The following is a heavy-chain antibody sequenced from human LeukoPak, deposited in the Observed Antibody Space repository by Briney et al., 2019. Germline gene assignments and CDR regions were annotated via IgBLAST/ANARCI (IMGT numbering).Heavy chain of an antibody. CDR1: GFTFSSNG. D-gene: IGHD2-21*02. CDR2: ISYDGSNK. V-gene: IGHV3-30*18. J-gene: IGHJ6*02. Sequence: PGGSLSSSYAASGFTFSSNGWHWFRQAPGEGLGGVAVISYDGSNKYYADSVKGRFTISRDNSKNTLYLQMNSLRAEDTAVYYCAKVKCGGDCSRGYYGMDVWGQGTTVTVSS. CDR3: AKVKCGGDCSRGYYGMDV.